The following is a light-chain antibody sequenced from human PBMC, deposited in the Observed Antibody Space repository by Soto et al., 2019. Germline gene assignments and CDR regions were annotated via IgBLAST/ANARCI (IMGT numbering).Light chain of an antibody. V-gene: IGKV1-27*01. J-gene: IGKJ3*01. CDR2: AAS. CDR3: QKYHSDPFT. CDR1: QGINNY. Sequence: DIQMTQSPSSLSASVGDRVTVTCRASQGINNYLAWYQHKPGEVPNLLIYAASTLHSGVPSRFSGSGSWTDFTLTISSLQPEDVGTYYCQKYHSDPFTFGPRTKVDIK.